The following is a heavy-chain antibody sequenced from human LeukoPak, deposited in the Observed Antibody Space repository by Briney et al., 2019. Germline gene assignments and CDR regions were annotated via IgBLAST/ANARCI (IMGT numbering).Heavy chain of an antibody. CDR1: GYTLTDYY. CDR3: AREEQYNNFFDY. V-gene: IGHV1-2*02. D-gene: IGHD1/OR15-1a*01. Sequence: GASVKVSCTASGYTLTDYYLHWVRQAPGQGLEWMGWINPNSGDTTYAQKFQGRVTMTRDTSINSAYMDLSRLNSDDTAVYFCAREEQYNNFFDYWGQGTLVTVSS. J-gene: IGHJ4*02. CDR2: INPNSGDT.